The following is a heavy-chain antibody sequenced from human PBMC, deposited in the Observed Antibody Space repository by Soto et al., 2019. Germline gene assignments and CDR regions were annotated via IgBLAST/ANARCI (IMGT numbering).Heavy chain of an antibody. D-gene: IGHD5-12*01. J-gene: IGHJ6*02. V-gene: IGHV1-18*01. Sequence: ASVKVSCKASGYTFTSYGISWVRQAPGQGLEWMGWISAYNGNTNYAQKLQGRVTMTTDTSTSTAYMELRSLRSDDTAVYYCATFVSTSGYSGYRYYYYGVDVWGQGTTVTVS. CDR1: GYTFTSYG. CDR3: ATFVSTSGYSGYRYYYYGVDV. CDR2: ISAYNGNT.